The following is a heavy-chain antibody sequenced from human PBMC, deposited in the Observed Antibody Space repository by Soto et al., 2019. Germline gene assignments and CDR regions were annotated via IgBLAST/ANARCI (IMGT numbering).Heavy chain of an antibody. J-gene: IGHJ4*02. CDR1: GYTFTSYA. Sequence: QVQLVQAGAKEKKPGASVKGSCKASGYTFTSYARHCVSQSPGQRLEWMGWINAGNGNTKYSQKFRGRVTITRDTSASTAYMELSSLRSEDMAVYYCARSIVVVTALDYWGQGTLVTVSS. V-gene: IGHV1-3*05. CDR2: INAGNGNT. D-gene: IGHD2-21*02. CDR3: ARSIVVVTALDY.